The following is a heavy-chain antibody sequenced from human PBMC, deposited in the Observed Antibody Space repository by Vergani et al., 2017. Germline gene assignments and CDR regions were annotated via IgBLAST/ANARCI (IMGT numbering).Heavy chain of an antibody. D-gene: IGHD1-26*01. J-gene: IGHJ3*02. CDR1: GYTFTGYY. Sequence: QVQLVQPGAEVKKPGASVKVSCKASGYTFTGYYMNWVRQAPGQGLEWMGWINPNSGGTNYAQKFQGRVTMTRDTSISTAYMELSRLRSDDTAVYYCARDQAWELQDDDAFDIWGQGTMVTVSS. V-gene: IGHV1-2*02. CDR3: ARDQAWELQDDDAFDI. CDR2: INPNSGGT.